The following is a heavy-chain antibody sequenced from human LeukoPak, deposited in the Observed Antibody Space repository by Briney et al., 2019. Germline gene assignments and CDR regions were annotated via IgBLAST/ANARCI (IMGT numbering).Heavy chain of an antibody. CDR2: INPSGGST. J-gene: IGHJ5*02. CDR3: ARSPRKRTIFGVVSSRNWFDP. Sequence: ASVKVSCKASGYTFTSYYMHWVRQAPGQGLEWMGIINPSGGSTSYAQKFQGRVTMTRDTSTSTVYMELSSLRSEDTAVYYCARSPRKRTIFGVVSSRNWFDPWGQGTLVTVSS. D-gene: IGHD3-3*01. V-gene: IGHV1-46*01. CDR1: GYTFTSYY.